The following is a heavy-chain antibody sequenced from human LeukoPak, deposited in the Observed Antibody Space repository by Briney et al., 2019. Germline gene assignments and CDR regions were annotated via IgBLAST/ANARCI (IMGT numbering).Heavy chain of an antibody. V-gene: IGHV4-34*12. D-gene: IGHD3-22*01. CDR2: IIHSGST. CDR1: GGSFSGYY. J-gene: IGHJ6*03. Sequence: SETLSLTCAVYGGSFSGYYWSWLRHPPGKGLEWSGEIIHSGSTNYNPSLKSRVTISVDTSKNQFSLKLSSVTAADTAVYYCATQAAYYYDSSGPRRYMDVWGKGTTVTVSS. CDR3: ATQAAYYYDSSGPRRYMDV.